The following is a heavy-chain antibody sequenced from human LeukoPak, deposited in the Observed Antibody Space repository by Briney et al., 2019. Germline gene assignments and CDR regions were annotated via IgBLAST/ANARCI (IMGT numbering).Heavy chain of an antibody. V-gene: IGHV3-23*01. CDR1: GFTFSSYA. CDR2: ISGSGGST. Sequence: GGSLRLSCAASGFTFSSYAMSWVRQAPGKGLEWVSGISGSGGSTYYGDSVKGRFTISRDNSKNTLYLQMGSLRAEDMAVYYCARETGSTSPAFDYWGQGTLVTVSS. D-gene: IGHD1-7*01. CDR3: ARETGSTSPAFDY. J-gene: IGHJ4*02.